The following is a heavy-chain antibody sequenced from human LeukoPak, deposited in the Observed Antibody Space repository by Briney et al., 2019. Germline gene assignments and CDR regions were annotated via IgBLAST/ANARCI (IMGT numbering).Heavy chain of an antibody. Sequence: PGGSLRLSCAASGFTFDDYAMHWVRQAPGKGLEWVSGISGSGGSTYYADSVKGRFTISRDNSKNTLYLQMNSLRAEDTAVYYCAKDPLPDIVVVPAAIPHGFQHWGQGTLVTVSS. J-gene: IGHJ1*01. V-gene: IGHV3-23*01. CDR2: ISGSGGST. CDR1: GFTFDDYA. CDR3: AKDPLPDIVVVPAAIPHGFQH. D-gene: IGHD2-2*01.